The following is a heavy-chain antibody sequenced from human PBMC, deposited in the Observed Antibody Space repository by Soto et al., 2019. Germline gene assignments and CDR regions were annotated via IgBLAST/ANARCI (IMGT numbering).Heavy chain of an antibody. Sequence: QVQLVQSGAEVKNPGASVKVSCKASGYTFTHYYIHWVRQAPGQGLEVMGRSNPSGGSTRYAQKDPGRLTMATDPPTNTVDMELSSLRSEDTAVYYCAPPPFRGCINASCYPLDCWGQGALVTVSS. CDR3: APPPFRGCINASCYPLDC. V-gene: IGHV1-46*01. CDR2: SNPSGGST. D-gene: IGHD2-8*01. J-gene: IGHJ4*02. CDR1: GYTFTHYY.